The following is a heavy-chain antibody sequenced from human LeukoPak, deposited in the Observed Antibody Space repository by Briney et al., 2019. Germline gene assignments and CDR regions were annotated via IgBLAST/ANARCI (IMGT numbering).Heavy chain of an antibody. D-gene: IGHD4-11*01. J-gene: IGHJ4*02. CDR3: AIRTIAVTTRDY. Sequence: PGGSLRLSCAASGFTFSSYSINWVRQALGKGLEWVSSISSSSSYIYYADSVKGRFTISRDNAKNSLYLQMNSLRAEDTAVYYCAIRTIAVTTRDYWGQGTLVTVSS. V-gene: IGHV3-21*01. CDR1: GFTFSSYS. CDR2: ISSSSSYI.